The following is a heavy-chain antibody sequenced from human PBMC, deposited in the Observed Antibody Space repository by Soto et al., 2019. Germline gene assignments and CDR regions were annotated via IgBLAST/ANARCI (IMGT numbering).Heavy chain of an antibody. CDR2: IYYSGST. J-gene: IGHJ6*02. CDR1: GGSVHNGSYY. V-gene: IGHV4-61*01. CDR3: ARDSGNYYYGMDV. Sequence: PSETLSLTCTVSGGSVHNGSYYWSWLRQPPGKGLEWIGYIYYSGSTNYNPSLKSRVTISVDTSKNQFSLKLSSVTAADTAVYYCARDSGNYYYGMDVWGQGTTVTVSS.